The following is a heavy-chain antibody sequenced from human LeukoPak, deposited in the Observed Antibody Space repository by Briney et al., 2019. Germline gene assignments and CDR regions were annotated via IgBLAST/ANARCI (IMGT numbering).Heavy chain of an antibody. D-gene: IGHD3-22*01. CDR1: GFTFSSYS. V-gene: IGHV3-21*01. J-gene: IGHJ4*02. CDR2: ISSSSSYI. Sequence: GGSLRLSCAASGFTFSSYSMNWVRQAPGKGLEWVSSISSSSSYIYYADSVKGRFTISRDNAKNSLYLQMNSLRAEDTAVYYCATYPPDYYDSSGHTESWGQGTLVTVSS. CDR3: ATYPPDYYDSSGHTES.